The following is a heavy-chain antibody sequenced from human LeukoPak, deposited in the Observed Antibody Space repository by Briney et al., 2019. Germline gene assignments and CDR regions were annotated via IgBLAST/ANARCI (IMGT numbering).Heavy chain of an antibody. V-gene: IGHV4-39*07. CDR3: ARDENGYVWGSFRA. CDR1: GGSISSSSYY. CDR2: IYYSGST. Sequence: SETLSLTCTVSGGSISSSSYYWGWIRQPPGKGLERIGNIYYSGSTYYNPSLESRVTMSLDTSKNQFSLKLSSVTAADTAVYYCARDENGYVWGSFRAWGQETLVTVSS. J-gene: IGHJ5*02. D-gene: IGHD3-16*02.